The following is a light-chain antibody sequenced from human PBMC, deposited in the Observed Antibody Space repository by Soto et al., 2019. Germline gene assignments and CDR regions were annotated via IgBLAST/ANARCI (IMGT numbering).Light chain of an antibody. V-gene: IGKV3-11*01. J-gene: IGKJ5*01. CDR1: QSVSSY. CDR3: QQRSNWLFT. CDR2: DAS. Sequence: VLTQSPATLSLSPGERATLSCRASQSVSSYLAWYQQKPGQAPRLLIYDASNRATGIPARFSGSGSGTDFTLTISSLEPEDFAVYYCQQRSNWLFTFGQGTRLRL.